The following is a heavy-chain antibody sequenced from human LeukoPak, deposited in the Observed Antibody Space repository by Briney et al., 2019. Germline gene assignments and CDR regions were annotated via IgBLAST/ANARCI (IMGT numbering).Heavy chain of an antibody. Sequence: GESLNISCKGSGYSFTSYWIGGVRPMPGKGLEWIGIIYPGDSNTRYSPSFQGQVTISADKTISTAYLQWSSLKASDAAMYYCARSIHYDSSGYYYYWGQGTLVTVSS. CDR3: ARSIHYDSSGYYYY. V-gene: IGHV5-51*01. D-gene: IGHD3-22*01. CDR1: GYSFTSYW. J-gene: IGHJ4*02. CDR2: IYPGDSNT.